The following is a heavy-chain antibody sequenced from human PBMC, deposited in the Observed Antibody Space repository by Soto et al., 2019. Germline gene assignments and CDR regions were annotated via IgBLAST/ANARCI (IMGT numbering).Heavy chain of an antibody. CDR1: GYSFTNYW. J-gene: IGHJ6*02. D-gene: IGHD2-2*01. Sequence: PGESLKISCKGSGYSFTNYWIGWVRQMPGKGLEWMGIIYPGVSDTKYSPSFQGQVTISADRSIITAYLQWSSLRASDTAMYYCARLGTSSAYYYYGMDVWGQGTTVTVSS. V-gene: IGHV5-51*01. CDR2: IYPGVSDT. CDR3: ARLGTSSAYYYYGMDV.